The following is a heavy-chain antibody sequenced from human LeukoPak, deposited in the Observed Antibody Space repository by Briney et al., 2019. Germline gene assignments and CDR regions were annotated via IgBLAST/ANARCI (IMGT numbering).Heavy chain of an antibody. J-gene: IGHJ4*02. D-gene: IGHD3-10*01. Sequence: GESLKISCKASGYTFTHQWIGWVRQKSGSGLEWMGIIYPRDSDTRYSPSFQGHVSISADTSINTAYLEWSRLEASDTAIYYFARHSDVIGAIRGQATLVTVSS. CDR3: ARHSDVIGAI. V-gene: IGHV5-51*01. CDR2: IYPRDSDT. CDR1: GYTFTHQW.